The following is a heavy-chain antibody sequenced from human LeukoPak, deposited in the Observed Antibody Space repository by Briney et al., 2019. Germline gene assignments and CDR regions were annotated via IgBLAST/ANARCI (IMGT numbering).Heavy chain of an antibody. J-gene: IGHJ4*02. V-gene: IGHV1-69*05. D-gene: IGHD4-23*01. CDR3: AGSGSTVVLFDY. Sequence: ASVKVSCKASGGTFSSYAISWVRQAPGQGFEWMGGIIPIFGTANYAQKFQGRVTITTDESTSTAYMELSSLRSEDTAVYYCAGSGSTVVLFDYWGQGTLVTVSS. CDR2: IIPIFGTA. CDR1: GGTFSSYA.